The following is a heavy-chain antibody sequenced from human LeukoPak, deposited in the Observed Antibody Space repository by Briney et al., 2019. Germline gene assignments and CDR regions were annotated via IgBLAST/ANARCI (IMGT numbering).Heavy chain of an antibody. CDR2: ISDSGSAT. D-gene: IGHD3-16*01. CDR1: GFTFSTYG. V-gene: IGHV3-48*01. CDR3: ARDLANFGLDP. J-gene: IGHJ5*02. Sequence: PGGSLRLSCAASGFTFSTYGMNWVRQAPGKGLEWISYISDSGSATYYSDSVRGRFTISRDNAKNSVFPQMNSLRAEDTAVYYCARDLANFGLDPWGQGTLVTVSS.